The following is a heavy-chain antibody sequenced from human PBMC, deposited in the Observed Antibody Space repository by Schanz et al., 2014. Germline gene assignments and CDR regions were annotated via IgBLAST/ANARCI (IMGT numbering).Heavy chain of an antibody. J-gene: IGHJ4*02. Sequence: EVQLLESGGGLVQPGGSLRLSCAASGFTFTTHSMTWVRQAPGKGLEWVSAISGSGGSTYYADSVKGRFTISRDNSKNTLYLQMNSLRAEDTAVYYCAKDPSHGDYDYYFDYWGQGTLVTVSS. CDR2: ISGSGGST. D-gene: IGHD3-22*01. V-gene: IGHV3-23*01. CDR3: AKDPSHGDYDYYFDY. CDR1: GFTFTTHS.